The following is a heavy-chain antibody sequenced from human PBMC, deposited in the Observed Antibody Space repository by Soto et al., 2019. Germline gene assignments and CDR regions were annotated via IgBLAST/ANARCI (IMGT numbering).Heavy chain of an antibody. CDR3: ARDHNHNWNYFGYYYYGMDV. D-gene: IGHD1-7*01. CDR1: GFTFGSYG. V-gene: IGHV3-33*01. Sequence: PGGSLRLSCAASGFTFGSYGMHWVRQAPGKGLEWVAVIWYDGSNKYYADSVKGRFTISRDNSKNTLYLQMNSLRAEDTAVYYCARDHNHNWNYFGYYYYGMDVWGQGTTVTVSS. J-gene: IGHJ6*02. CDR2: IWYDGSNK.